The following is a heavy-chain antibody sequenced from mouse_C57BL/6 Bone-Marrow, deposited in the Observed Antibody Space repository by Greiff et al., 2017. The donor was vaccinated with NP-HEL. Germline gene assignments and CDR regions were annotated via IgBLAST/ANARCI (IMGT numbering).Heavy chain of an antibody. Sequence: EVKLMESGAELVRPGASVKLSCTVSGFNIKDDYMHWVKQRPEQGLEWIGWIDPENGDIEYASKFQGKATITADTSSNTAYLQLSSLTSEDTAVYYCTTGGSSPYAMDYWGQGTSVTVSS. V-gene: IGHV14-4*01. D-gene: IGHD1-1*01. J-gene: IGHJ4*01. CDR3: TTGGSSPYAMDY. CDR2: IDPENGDI. CDR1: GFNIKDDY.